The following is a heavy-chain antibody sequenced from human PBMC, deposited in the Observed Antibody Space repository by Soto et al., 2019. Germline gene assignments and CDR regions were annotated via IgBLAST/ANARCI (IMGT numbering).Heavy chain of an antibody. CDR1: GLSFSNAW. V-gene: IGHV3-15*01. Sequence: PGGSMRLSCAASGLSFSNAWMNWVRQAPGKGLEWVGRIKSKTDGGTTDYAAPVKGRFTISRDDSKNTLYLQMNSLKTEDTAVYYCTTDRVVGATIAFDIWGQGTMVTVSS. D-gene: IGHD1-26*01. J-gene: IGHJ3*02. CDR2: IKSKTDGGTT. CDR3: TTDRVVGATIAFDI.